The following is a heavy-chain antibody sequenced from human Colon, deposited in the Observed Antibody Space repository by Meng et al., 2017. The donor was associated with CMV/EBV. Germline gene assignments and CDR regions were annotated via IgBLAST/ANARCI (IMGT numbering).Heavy chain of an antibody. V-gene: IGHV1-3*01. Sequence: QVQLVQSGAEVKKPGASVKVSCKASGYTFTSYAMHWVRQAPGQRLEWMGWINAGNGNTKYSQKFQGRVTITRDTSASTAYMDLRTLKSDDTATYYCARDRASLYYQFDSWGQGTLVTVSS. D-gene: IGHD5/OR15-5a*01. CDR1: GYTFTSYA. CDR2: INAGNGNT. J-gene: IGHJ4*02. CDR3: ARDRASLYYQFDS.